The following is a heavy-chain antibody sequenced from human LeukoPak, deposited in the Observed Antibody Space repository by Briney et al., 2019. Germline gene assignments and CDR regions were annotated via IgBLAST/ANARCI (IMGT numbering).Heavy chain of an antibody. V-gene: IGHV4-59*01. CDR2: IYYSGST. Sequence: PSETLSLTCTVSGGSISPYYWSCIRQPPGKGLEWIGYIYYSGSTNYNPSLKSRVTISVDTSKSQFSLKLSSATAADTAVYYCARGGGSGRGNWFDPWGQGSLVIVSS. D-gene: IGHD3-10*01. CDR3: ARGGGSGRGNWFDP. J-gene: IGHJ5*02. CDR1: GGSISPYY.